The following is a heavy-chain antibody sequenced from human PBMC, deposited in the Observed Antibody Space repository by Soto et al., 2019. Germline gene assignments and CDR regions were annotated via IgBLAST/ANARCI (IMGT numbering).Heavy chain of an antibody. V-gene: IGHV4-31*03. Sequence: QVQLQESGPGLVKPSQTLTLTCSVSGGSIDTGGFYWSWARQLPGKVLQWIGYIYYTGAAYYNPAIKSRVVISLDTSANQFSLSLTSLTAADTAVYYCASGTFNDISFDSWGQGRLVTVAS. CDR2: IYYTGAA. CDR3: ASGTFNDISFDS. J-gene: IGHJ4*02. D-gene: IGHD2-21*01. CDR1: GGSIDTGGFY.